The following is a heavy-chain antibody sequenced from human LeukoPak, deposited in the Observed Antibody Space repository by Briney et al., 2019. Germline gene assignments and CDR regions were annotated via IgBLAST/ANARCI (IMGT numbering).Heavy chain of an antibody. CDR2: IYYSGST. V-gene: IGHV4-59*01. CDR1: GGSISSYY. Sequence: PSETLSLTCTVSGGSISSYYWSWIRQPPGKGLEWIGYIYYSGSTNYSPSLKSRVTISVDTSKNQFSLKLSSVTAADTAVYYCARGAARYYYYYMDVWGKGTTVTVSS. CDR3: ARGAARYYYYYMDV. J-gene: IGHJ6*03.